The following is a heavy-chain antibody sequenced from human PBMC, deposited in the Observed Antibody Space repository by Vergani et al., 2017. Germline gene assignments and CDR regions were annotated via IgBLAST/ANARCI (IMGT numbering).Heavy chain of an antibody. CDR3: AMGIAKIVVVPAAPIGDAFDI. J-gene: IGHJ3*02. CDR1: GGTFSSYA. Sequence: QVQLVQSGAEVKKPGSSVKVSCKASGGTFSSYAISWVRQAPGQGLEWMGGVIPIFGTANYAQKFQGRVTITADESPSTAYMELSSLRSEDTAVYYCAMGIAKIVVVPAAPIGDAFDIWGQGTMVTVSS. CDR2: VIPIFGTA. V-gene: IGHV1-69*01. D-gene: IGHD2-2*01.